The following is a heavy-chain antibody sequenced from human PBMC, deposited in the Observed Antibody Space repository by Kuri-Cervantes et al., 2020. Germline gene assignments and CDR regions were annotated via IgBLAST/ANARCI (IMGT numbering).Heavy chain of an antibody. V-gene: IGHV4-31*03. CDR3: ASFSLIVGASGSGYWFDP. CDR1: GGSISSGGYY. J-gene: IGHJ5*02. CDR2: IYYSGST. D-gene: IGHD1-26*01. Sequence: SETLSLTCTVSGGSISSGGYYWSWIRQHPGKGLEWIGYIYYSGSTYYNPSLKSRVTISVDTSKNQFSLKLSSVTAADTAVYYCASFSLIVGASGSGYWFDPWGQGTLVTVSS.